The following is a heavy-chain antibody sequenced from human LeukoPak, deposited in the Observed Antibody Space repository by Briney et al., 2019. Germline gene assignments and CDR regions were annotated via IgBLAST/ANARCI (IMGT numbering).Heavy chain of an antibody. CDR3: ARHKGYQLASY. CDR2: IDPSDSYT. J-gene: IGHJ4*02. CDR1: GYSFNSYW. V-gene: IGHV5-10-1*01. D-gene: IGHD2-2*01. Sequence: GESLKISCKGSGYSFNSYWIGWVRQMPGKGLEWMGRIDPSDSYTNYSPSFQGHVTISADKSISTAYLQWSSLKASDTAMYYCARHKGYQLASYWGQGTLVTVSS.